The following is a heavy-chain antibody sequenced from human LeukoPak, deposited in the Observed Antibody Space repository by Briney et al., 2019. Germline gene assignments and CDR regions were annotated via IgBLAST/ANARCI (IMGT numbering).Heavy chain of an antibody. V-gene: IGHV4-59*08. J-gene: IGHJ4*02. CDR3: ARLDYYASGFFEY. CDR1: GGSIKSYY. CDR2: IYYSGST. Sequence: SETLSLTCTVSGGSIKSYYWSWIRQPPGKGLEWIGYIYYSGSTNYNPSLKSRVTISVDTSKNQFSLKLSSVTATDTAVYYCARLDYYASGFFEYWGRGTLVTVSS. D-gene: IGHD3-10*01.